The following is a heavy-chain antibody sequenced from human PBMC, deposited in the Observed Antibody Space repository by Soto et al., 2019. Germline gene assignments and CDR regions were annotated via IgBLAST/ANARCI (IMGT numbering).Heavy chain of an antibody. CDR2: ISWNSGSI. V-gene: IGHV3-9*01. CDR1: GFTFDDYA. J-gene: IGHJ3*02. CDR3: AKDIKRRGITMIVVARGAFDI. D-gene: IGHD3-22*01. Sequence: GGSLRLSCAASGFTFDDYAMHWVRQAPGKGLEWVSGISWNSGSIGYADSVKGRFTISRDNAKNSLYLQMNSLRAEDTALYYCAKDIKRRGITMIVVARGAFDIWGQGTMVTVSS.